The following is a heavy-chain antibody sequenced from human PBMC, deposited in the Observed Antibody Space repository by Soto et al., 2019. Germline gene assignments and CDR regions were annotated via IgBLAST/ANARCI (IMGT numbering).Heavy chain of an antibody. CDR3: ATISVASKTEY. D-gene: IGHD5-12*01. V-gene: IGHV3-23*01. Sequence: PGGSLRLSCAASGFTFSSYAMSWVCQAPGKGLDWVSSTSSNGAATYYGDSVRGRFTFSRDNSKNMLYLQMNSLTAGDTAVYYCATISVASKTEYWGQGTQVTVSS. CDR2: TSSNGAAT. CDR1: GFTFSSYA. J-gene: IGHJ4*02.